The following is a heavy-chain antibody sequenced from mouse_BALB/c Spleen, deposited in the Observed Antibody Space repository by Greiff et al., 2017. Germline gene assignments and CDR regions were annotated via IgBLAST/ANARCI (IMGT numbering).Heavy chain of an antibody. CDR3: ASIYYDYDEGFYYAMDY. CDR1: GYAFTNYL. V-gene: IGHV1-54*01. D-gene: IGHD2-4*01. CDR2: INPGSGGT. J-gene: IGHJ4*01. Sequence: QVQLQQSGAELVRPGTSVKVSCKASGYAFTNYLIEWVKQRPGQGLEWIGVINPGSGGTNYNEKFKGKATLTADKSSSTAYMQLSSLTSDDSAVYFCASIYYDYDEGFYYAMDYWGQGTSVTVSS.